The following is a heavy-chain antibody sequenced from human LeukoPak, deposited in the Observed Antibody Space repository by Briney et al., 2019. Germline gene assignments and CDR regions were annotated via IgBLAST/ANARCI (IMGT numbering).Heavy chain of an antibody. D-gene: IGHD3-22*01. CDR2: ISTTSTYI. Sequence: GGSLRLSCAASGFTFSTYTMNWVRQAPGKGLEWVSSISTTSTYIYYADSLKGRFTISRGNAKNSLYLQMNSLRAEDTAVYYCARTNYYDSSGYFPPGCWGQGTLVTVSS. CDR1: GFTFSTYT. V-gene: IGHV3-21*01. J-gene: IGHJ4*02. CDR3: ARTNYYDSSGYFPPGC.